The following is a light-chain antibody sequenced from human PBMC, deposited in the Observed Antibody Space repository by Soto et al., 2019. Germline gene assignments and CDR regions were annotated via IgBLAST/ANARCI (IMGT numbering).Light chain of an antibody. CDR1: QSLSTS. CDR3: QKRPNCPLLWT. V-gene: IGKV3-11*01. CDR2: DAA. J-gene: IGKJ4*01. Sequence: EIVLTQSPATLSLSPGERATLCCRASQSLSTSLSWYQQKPGQAPTLLISDAANRATGIPARLSGGGSGTEYTLPISNLEPEDFAVYYCQKRPNCPLLWTFDGGNQLQLK.